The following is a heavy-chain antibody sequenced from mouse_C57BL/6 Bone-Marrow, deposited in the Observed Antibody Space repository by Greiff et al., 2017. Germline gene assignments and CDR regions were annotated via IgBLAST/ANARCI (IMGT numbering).Heavy chain of an antibody. V-gene: IGHV1-82*01. CDR1: GYAFSSSW. CDR2: IYPGDGDT. Sequence: VQLQQSGPELVKPGASVKISCKASGYAFSSSWMNWVKQRPGKGLEWIGRIYPGDGDTNYNGKFKGKATLTADKSSSTAYMQLSSLTSEDSAVYFCARWYYFDYGGQGTTLTVSS. J-gene: IGHJ2*01. CDR3: ARWYYFDY.